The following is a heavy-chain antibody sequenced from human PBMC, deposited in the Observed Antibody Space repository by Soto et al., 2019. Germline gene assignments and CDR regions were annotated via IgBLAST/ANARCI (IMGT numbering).Heavy chain of an antibody. CDR1: GFIFNSYA. V-gene: IGHV3-23*01. CDR3: AKDPGDVWSGKSLFQH. CDR2: ISDSGFST. D-gene: IGHD3-3*01. J-gene: IGHJ1*01. Sequence: EVQLLESGGGLVQPGGSLRLSCAASGFIFNSYAMSWVRQAPGKGLEWVSSISDSGFSTYHADSVKGRFTISRDNSKNTLYLQMNSLRAEDTAVYYCAKDPGDVWSGKSLFQHWGQGTLVTVSS.